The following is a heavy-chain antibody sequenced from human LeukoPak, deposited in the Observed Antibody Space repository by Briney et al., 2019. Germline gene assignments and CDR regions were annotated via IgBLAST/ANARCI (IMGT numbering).Heavy chain of an antibody. D-gene: IGHD2-2*01. J-gene: IGHJ4*02. V-gene: IGHV1-2*02. CDR2: INPNSGAT. Sequence: ASVKVSCKASGYTFTSYYIHWVRQAPGQGLDWMGWINPNSGATYYTKNFQGRVTMTRDTSINTVYMELSSLTSDDTAMYYCARAPIYCTSSSCGLAYFDYWGQGTLLTVSS. CDR3: ARAPIYCTSSSCGLAYFDY. CDR1: GYTFTSYY.